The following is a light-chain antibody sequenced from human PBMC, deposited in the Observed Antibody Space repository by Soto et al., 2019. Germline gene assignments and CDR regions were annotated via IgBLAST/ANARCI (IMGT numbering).Light chain of an antibody. J-gene: IGLJ1*01. CDR2: YDD. Sequence: QSVLTQPPSVSEAPRQRVTISCSGSSSNIGNNAVNWYQQLPGKAPKLLIYYDDLLPSGVSDRFSGSKSGTSASLAISGLQSEDEAHYYCAAWDDSLNGEVFGTGTKVTVL. CDR3: AAWDDSLNGEV. V-gene: IGLV1-36*01. CDR1: SSNIGNNA.